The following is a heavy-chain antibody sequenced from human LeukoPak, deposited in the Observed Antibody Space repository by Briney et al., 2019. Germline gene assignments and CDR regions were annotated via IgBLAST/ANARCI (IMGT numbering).Heavy chain of an antibody. V-gene: IGHV3-53*01. D-gene: IGHD5-12*01. Sequence: PGGSVRLSCTASGFIASSNYMSWVRQAPGKGLEWVSLIYSGGSTYYADSVMGRSTISRDKSKNTLFLQMNSLRAEDTAVYYCAKDREGLSSGYDLEYFDYWGQGTLVTVSS. CDR1: GFIASSNY. J-gene: IGHJ4*02. CDR3: AKDREGLSSGYDLEYFDY. CDR2: IYSGGST.